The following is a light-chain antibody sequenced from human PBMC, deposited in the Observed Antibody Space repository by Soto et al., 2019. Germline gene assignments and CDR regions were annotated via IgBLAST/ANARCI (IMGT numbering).Light chain of an antibody. V-gene: IGKV4-1*01. Sequence: DIVMTQSPESLAVSLGESATINCKSSQTVLYSTDNRNYLAWHQQKPGQPPKLLILWASTRESGVPDRFSGSGSGTDFTLTISSLQAEDVAVYYCQQYHTPPYTFGQGTKLEIK. J-gene: IGKJ2*01. CDR1: QTVLYSTDNRNY. CDR2: WAS. CDR3: QQYHTPPYT.